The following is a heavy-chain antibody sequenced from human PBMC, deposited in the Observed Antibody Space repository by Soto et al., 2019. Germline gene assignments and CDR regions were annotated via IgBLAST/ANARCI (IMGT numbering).Heavy chain of an antibody. CDR3: ARYDYIWANPFDY. D-gene: IGHD3-16*01. V-gene: IGHV3-11*01. Sequence: DFYGRRIIKIQGKGLEWVSYISSSGSTIYYADSVKGRFTISRDNAKNSLYLQMNSLRAEDTAVYYCARYDYIWANPFDYWGQRTLVTVSS. J-gene: IGHJ4*02. CDR2: ISSSGSTI. CDR1: DFY.